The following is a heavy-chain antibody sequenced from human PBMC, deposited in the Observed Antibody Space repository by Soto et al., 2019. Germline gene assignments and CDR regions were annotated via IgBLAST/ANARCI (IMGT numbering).Heavy chain of an antibody. CDR1: GDFISNNGHH. J-gene: IGHJ4*02. V-gene: IGHV4-39*01. Sequence: SETLSLTCTVSGDFISNNGHHWGWIRQPPGKGLEWIGGISYSGNTHYNPSLMGRVTISIDTSKNQFALKLSSVTAADTAVYYCARLRGLGVVSPFFDYWGKGALVTVSS. CDR2: ISYSGNT. CDR3: ARLRGLGVVSPFFDY. D-gene: IGHD2-15*01.